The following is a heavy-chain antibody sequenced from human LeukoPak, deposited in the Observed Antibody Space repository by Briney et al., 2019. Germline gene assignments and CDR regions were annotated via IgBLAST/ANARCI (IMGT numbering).Heavy chain of an antibody. J-gene: IGHJ6*03. CDR2: IYYSGST. CDR3: ARVAYSSGWYPNYYYYYMDV. D-gene: IGHD6-19*01. V-gene: IGHV4-39*07. Sequence: SETLSLTCTVSGGSISSSSYYWGWIRQPPGNGLEWIGSIYYSGSTYYNPSLKSRVTISVDTSKNQFSLKLSSVTAADTAVYYCARVAYSSGWYPNYYYYYMDVWGKGTTVTVSS. CDR1: GGSISSSSYY.